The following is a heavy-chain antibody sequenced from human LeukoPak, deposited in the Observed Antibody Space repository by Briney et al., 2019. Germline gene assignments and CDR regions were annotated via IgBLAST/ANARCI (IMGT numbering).Heavy chain of an antibody. V-gene: IGHV4-59*06. D-gene: IGHD3-22*01. CDR3: ARAVNYYDSSGYYLDAFDI. CDR2: IYYSGST. Sequence: SETLSLTCTVSGGSISSYYWSWIRQPPGKGLEWIGYIYYSGSTYYNPSLKSRVTISVDTSKNQFSLKLSSVTAADTAVYYCARAVNYYDSSGYYLDAFDIWGQGTMVTVSS. CDR1: GGSISSYY. J-gene: IGHJ3*02.